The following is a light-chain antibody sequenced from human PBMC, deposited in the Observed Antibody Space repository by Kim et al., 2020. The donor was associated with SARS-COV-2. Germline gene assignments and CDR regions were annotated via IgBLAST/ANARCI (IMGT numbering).Light chain of an antibody. Sequence: QNATLTCTGDSNNVGDQGAAWLQQHQGHPPKLLSYRNNYRPSGISERFSASRSGNTASLTIAGLQPDDEGDYYCSAWDRRLSAWVFGEGTQLTVL. CDR2: RNN. V-gene: IGLV10-54*04. J-gene: IGLJ3*02. CDR3: SAWDRRLSAWV. CDR1: SNNVGDQG.